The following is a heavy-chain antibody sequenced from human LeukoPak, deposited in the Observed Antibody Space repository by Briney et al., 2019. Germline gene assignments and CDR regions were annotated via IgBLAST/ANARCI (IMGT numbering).Heavy chain of an antibody. CDR3: ARAHRTMVQGAYDY. V-gene: IGHV3-64*02. CDR2: ISSNGGST. J-gene: IGHJ4*02. CDR1: GFTFSNYG. Sequence: GGSLRLSCEGSGFTFSNYGLHWVRQAPGKGLEYVSAISSNGGSTYYADSVKDRFTISRDNSNNTLFLLMGGLRAEDMAVYYCARAHRTMVQGAYDYWGQGTLVTVSS. D-gene: IGHD3-10*01.